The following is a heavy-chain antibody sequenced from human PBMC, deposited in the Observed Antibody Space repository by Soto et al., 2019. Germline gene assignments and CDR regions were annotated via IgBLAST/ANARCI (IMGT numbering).Heavy chain of an antibody. CDR1: GGTFSSYA. V-gene: IGHV1-69*13. Sequence: SVKVSCKASGGTFSSYAISWVRQAPGQGLEWMGGIIPIFGTANYAQKFQGRVTITADESTSTAYMELSSLRSEDAAVYYCARSCSGGSCYSSWGQGTLVTVSS. J-gene: IGHJ5*02. CDR3: ARSCSGGSCYSS. CDR2: IIPIFGTA. D-gene: IGHD2-15*01.